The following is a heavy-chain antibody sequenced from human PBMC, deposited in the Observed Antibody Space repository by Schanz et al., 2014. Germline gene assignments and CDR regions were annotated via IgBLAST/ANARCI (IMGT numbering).Heavy chain of an antibody. CDR2: INGYNAHT. V-gene: IGHV1-18*03. Sequence: QVQLVQSGAEVKKPGSSVKVSCKASGGTFSSNGISWVRQAPGQGLEWMGWINGYNAHTNYAQKFLGRVTMTSDTSTSTVYMELSRLRSEDMAVYYCARNVIATGRAFDLWGPGTLVTVS. D-gene: IGHD6-13*01. CDR3: ARNVIATGRAFDL. CDR1: GGTFSSNG. J-gene: IGHJ3*01.